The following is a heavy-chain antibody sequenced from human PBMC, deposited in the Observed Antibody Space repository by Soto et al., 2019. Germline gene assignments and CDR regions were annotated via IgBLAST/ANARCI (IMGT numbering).Heavy chain of an antibody. V-gene: IGHV3-53*01. CDR3: AREVYNSGWHFDF. Sequence: EVQLVESGGGLIQPGGSLRLSCAASGFSVNSNYMSWARQAPGKGLEWVSVIDSGGTTYYTDSVKGRFTISRDISKNTLSLQMNSLRAEDTAVYYCAREVYNSGWHFDFWGQGTLVTVSS. J-gene: IGHJ4*02. CDR2: IDSGGTT. CDR1: GFSVNSNY. D-gene: IGHD5-12*01.